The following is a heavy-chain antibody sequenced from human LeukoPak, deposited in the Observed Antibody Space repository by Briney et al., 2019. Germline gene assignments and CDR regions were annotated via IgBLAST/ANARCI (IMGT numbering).Heavy chain of an antibody. CDR1: GGAFTSYA. V-gene: IGHV1-69*06. J-gene: IGHJ4*02. CDR2: IIPIFGTA. Sequence: SVKVSCKASGGAFTSYAISWVRQAPGQGLEWMGGIIPIFGTANYAQKFQGRVTITADKSTSTAYMELSSLRSEDTAVYYCARVPGLRLGELSPLFDYWGQGTLVTVSS. D-gene: IGHD3-16*02. CDR3: ARVPGLRLGELSPLFDY.